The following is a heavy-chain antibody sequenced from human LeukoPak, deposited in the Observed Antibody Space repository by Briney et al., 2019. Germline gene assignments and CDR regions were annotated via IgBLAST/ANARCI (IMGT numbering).Heavy chain of an antibody. V-gene: IGHV4-34*01. CDR1: GGSFSGYY. D-gene: IGHD1-26*01. Sequence: KTSETLSLTCAVYGGSFSGYYWSWIRQPPGKGPEWIGEINHSGSTNYNPSLKSRVTISVDTSKNQFSLKLSSVTAADTAVYYCARGQGIVGATLDPPGSDYWGQGTLVTVSS. CDR2: INHSGST. CDR3: ARGQGIVGATLDPPGSDY. J-gene: IGHJ4*02.